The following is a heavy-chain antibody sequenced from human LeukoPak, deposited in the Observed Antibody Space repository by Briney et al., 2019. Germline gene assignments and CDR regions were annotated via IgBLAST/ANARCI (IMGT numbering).Heavy chain of an antibody. V-gene: IGHV4-38-2*01. CDR1: GYSISSGYY. J-gene: IGHJ2*01. Sequence: KPSETLSLTCAVSGYSISSGYYCGWIRQPPGKGLDWIGTISHGGSTAYNPSLKSRVTISLETSKNQLSLMLTSVTAADTAMYYCARGSTDVYWYLDVWGRGTLVTVSS. CDR3: ARGSTDVYWYLDV. CDR2: ISHGGST. D-gene: IGHD1-26*01.